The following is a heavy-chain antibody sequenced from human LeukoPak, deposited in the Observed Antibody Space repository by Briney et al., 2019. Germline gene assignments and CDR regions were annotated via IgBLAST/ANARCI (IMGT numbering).Heavy chain of an antibody. CDR3: ARGPYGNYSYFDY. V-gene: IGHV3-48*01. J-gene: IGHJ4*02. CDR1: GFTFSSYS. Sequence: GGSLRLSCAASGFTFSSYSMNWVRQAPGKGLEWVSYISSSSSTIYYADSVKGRFTISRDNAKNSLYLQMNSLRAEDTAVYYCARGPYGNYSYFDYWGQGTLVTVSS. D-gene: IGHD4-11*01. CDR2: ISSSSSTI.